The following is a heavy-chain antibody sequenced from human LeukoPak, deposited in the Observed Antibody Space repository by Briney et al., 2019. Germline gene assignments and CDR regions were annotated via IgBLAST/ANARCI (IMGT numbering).Heavy chain of an antibody. V-gene: IGHV3-53*01. CDR2: TYSGGDT. J-gene: IGHJ4*02. Sequence: PGGSLRLSCAASRFTFRNYAMSWVRQAPGKGLEWISLTYSGGDTYYPDSVRGRFTISRDNSKNTLYLQMNSLRAEDTAVYYCARGPPACSTNCYGYLDHWGQGTLVTVSS. CDR3: ARGPPACSTNCYGYLDH. CDR1: RFTFRNYA. D-gene: IGHD2-2*01.